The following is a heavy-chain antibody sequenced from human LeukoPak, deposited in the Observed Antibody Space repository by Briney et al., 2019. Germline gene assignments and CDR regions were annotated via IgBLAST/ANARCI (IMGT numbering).Heavy chain of an antibody. CDR3: AKDDDWGRYKH. Sequence: GGSLRLSCAASGFTFSSYVMSWVRQAPGKGLEWVSGINSRADGTYYADSVKGRFTISRDNPKNTLSLQVNSLRAEDTAMYYCAKDDDWGRYKHWGQGTLVTVSS. V-gene: IGHV3-23*01. CDR2: INSRADGT. J-gene: IGHJ1*01. CDR1: GFTFSSYV. D-gene: IGHD3-16*01.